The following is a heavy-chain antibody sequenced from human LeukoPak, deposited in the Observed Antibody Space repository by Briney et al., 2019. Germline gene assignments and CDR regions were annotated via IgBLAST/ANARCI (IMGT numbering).Heavy chain of an antibody. CDR1: GFTFSNYA. V-gene: IGHV3-23*01. CDR2: ISGDADST. Sequence: PTGGSLRLSCAVSGFTFSNYAMSWVRQAPGRGLEWVSAISGDADSTYYADSVKGRFTISRDNSKNTLYLQMNSLRADDTAVYYCARVSEMATIGFPDYWGQGTLVTVSS. D-gene: IGHD5-24*01. CDR3: ARVSEMATIGFPDY. J-gene: IGHJ4*02.